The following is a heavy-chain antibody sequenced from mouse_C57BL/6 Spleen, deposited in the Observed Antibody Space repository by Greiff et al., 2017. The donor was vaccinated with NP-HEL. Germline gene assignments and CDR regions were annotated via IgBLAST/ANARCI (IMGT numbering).Heavy chain of an antibody. Sequence: EVQLQQSGAELVRPGASVKLSCTASGFNIKDYYMHWVKQRPEQGLEWIGRIDPEDGDTEYAPKFQGKATMTADTSSNTAYLQLSSLTSEDTAVYYCTTSYDSNYGVGEWYFDVWGTGTTVTVSS. CDR2: IDPEDGDT. CDR1: GFNIKDYY. J-gene: IGHJ1*03. CDR3: TTSYDSNYGVGEWYFDV. V-gene: IGHV14-1*01. D-gene: IGHD2-5*01.